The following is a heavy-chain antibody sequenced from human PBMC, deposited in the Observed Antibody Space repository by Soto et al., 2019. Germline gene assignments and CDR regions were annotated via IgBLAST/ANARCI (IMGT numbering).Heavy chain of an antibody. CDR1: GGSFNSNY. D-gene: IGHD6-19*01. CDR3: LSARFDY. V-gene: IGHV4-34*01. CDR2: INHNGNT. Sequence: SETLSLTCAVSGGSFNSNYGTWVRQPPGKGLEWIGEINHNGNTNYNASLKSRISISVDTSKNQFSLNLSSVTAADTAVYYCLSARFDYWGQGTLVTVSS. J-gene: IGHJ4*02.